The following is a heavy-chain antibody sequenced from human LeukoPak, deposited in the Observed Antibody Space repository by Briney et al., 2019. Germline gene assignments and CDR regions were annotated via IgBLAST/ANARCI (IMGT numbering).Heavy chain of an antibody. CDR3: MGADYGGH. CDR2: IWHSGTT. CDR1: GASIISNNW. D-gene: IGHD4-17*01. V-gene: IGHV4-4*02. J-gene: IGHJ4*02. Sequence: SGTLPLTCAVSGASIISNNWWSWVRQPSGKGLEWIGEIWHSGTTNYNPSLKSRVTISVDKSKNQFSLKLNSVTAADTAVYYCMGADYGGHWGQGTLVTVSS.